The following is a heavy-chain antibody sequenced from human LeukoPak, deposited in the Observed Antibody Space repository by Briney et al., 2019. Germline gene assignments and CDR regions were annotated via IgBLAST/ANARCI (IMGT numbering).Heavy chain of an antibody. CDR1: GYTFTSYG. Sequence: AASVKVSCKASGYTFTSYGISWVRQAPGQGLEWMGWISAYNGNTNYAQKLQGRVTMTTDTSTSTAYMELRSLRSDDTAVYYCARGGGTYYDFWSGYSYNWFDPWGQGTLVTVSS. CDR2: ISAYNGNT. D-gene: IGHD3-3*01. CDR3: ARGGGTYYDFWSGYSYNWFDP. V-gene: IGHV1-18*01. J-gene: IGHJ5*02.